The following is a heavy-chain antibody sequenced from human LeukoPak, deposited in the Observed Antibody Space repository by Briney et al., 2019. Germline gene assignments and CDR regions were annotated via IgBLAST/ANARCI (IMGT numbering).Heavy chain of an antibody. CDR1: GGTFSSYA. Sequence: SVKVSCKASGGTFSSYAISWVRQAPGQGLEWMGRIIPILGIATYAQKFQGRVTITADESTSTAYMELSSLRSEDTAVYYCARDQGPYCSSTSCSNNYYYYYGMDVWGQGTTVTVSS. J-gene: IGHJ6*02. D-gene: IGHD2-2*01. CDR3: ARDQGPYCSSTSCSNNYYYYYGMDV. V-gene: IGHV1-69*04. CDR2: IIPILGIA.